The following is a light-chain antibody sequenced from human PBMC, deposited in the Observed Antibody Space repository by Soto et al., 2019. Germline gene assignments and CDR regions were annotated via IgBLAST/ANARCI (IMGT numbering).Light chain of an antibody. Sequence: DIQMTQSPSSLSASVGDRVTITCRASQSISSYLNWYQQKPGKAPKLLIYAASSLQSGVPSRFSGSGSGTDFTLTISSLQPEDFATYSCQQSYSTGVTLGGGTKVEI. CDR2: AAS. V-gene: IGKV1-39*01. J-gene: IGKJ4*01. CDR1: QSISSY. CDR3: QQSYSTGVT.